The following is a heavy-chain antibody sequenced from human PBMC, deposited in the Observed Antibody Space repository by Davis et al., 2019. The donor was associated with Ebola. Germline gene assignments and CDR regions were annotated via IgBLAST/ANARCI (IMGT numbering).Heavy chain of an antibody. Sequence: MPSETLSLTCAVSGGSISSGGYSWSWIRQPPGKGLEWIGYIYYSGSTYYNPSLKSRLTISVDTSKNQFSLKLSSVTAADTAVYYCARGKSRYYGSGSYETHTFDIWGQGTMVTVSS. V-gene: IGHV4-30-4*07. J-gene: IGHJ3*02. CDR2: IYYSGST. CDR1: GGSISSGGYS. CDR3: ARGKSRYYGSGSYETHTFDI. D-gene: IGHD3-10*01.